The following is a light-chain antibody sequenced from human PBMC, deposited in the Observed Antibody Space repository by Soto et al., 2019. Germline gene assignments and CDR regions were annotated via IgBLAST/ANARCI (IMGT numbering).Light chain of an antibody. J-gene: IGKJ3*01. CDR1: ESIVGY. CDR2: AAS. CDR3: QQSYSMPFT. Sequence: DIQLTQSPSSLSASVGDGVTITCRASESIVGYLNWYQQRPGKAPKLVIYAASSRRTGVSSRFRGSGSGTDFTVTISSLQPEDFATYHCQQSYSMPFTFGPGNQVDIK. V-gene: IGKV1-39*01.